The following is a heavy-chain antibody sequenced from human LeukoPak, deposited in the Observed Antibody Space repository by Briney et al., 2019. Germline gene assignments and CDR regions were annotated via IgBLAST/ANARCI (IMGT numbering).Heavy chain of an antibody. CDR1: GIIFSDYA. CDR3: ATGFGSGRDY. D-gene: IGHD3-10*01. J-gene: IGHJ4*02. Sequence: GRSLRLSCAASGIIFSDYAMHWVRQAPRKGVDWVAVVSYDGRDKQYADFVKGRFTISRDNSKSTLYLQMNSLRAEDTAVFYCATGFGSGRDYWGQGTLVTVSS. CDR2: VSYDGRDK. V-gene: IGHV3-30*04.